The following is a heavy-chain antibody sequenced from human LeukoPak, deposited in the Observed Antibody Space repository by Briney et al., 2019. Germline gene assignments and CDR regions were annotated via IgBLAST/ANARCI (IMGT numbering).Heavy chain of an antibody. CDR1: GFTFSSHW. D-gene: IGHD3-10*01. CDR2: IKQDGSEK. V-gene: IGHV3-7*01. J-gene: IGHJ3*02. CDR3: ATLHVDYYGSGSYDDAFDI. Sequence: SGGSLRLSCAASGFTFSSHWMSWVRQAPGKGLEWVANIKQDGSEKYYVDSVKGRFTISRDNAKNSLYLQMNSLRAEDTAVYYCATLHVDYYGSGSYDDAFDIWGQGTMVTVSS.